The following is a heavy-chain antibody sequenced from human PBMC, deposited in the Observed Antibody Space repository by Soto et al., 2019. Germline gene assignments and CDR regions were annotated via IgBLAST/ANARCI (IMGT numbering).Heavy chain of an antibody. V-gene: IGHV5-51*01. CDR2: IFPDDSDT. J-gene: IGHJ4*02. CDR3: AILDYGSGTPHFDV. D-gene: IGHD3-10*01. Sequence: GESQKISCKVSGYSFTSYWIGWVRQMSGKGLEWMAMIFPDDSDTRYSPSFQGRVTISVDKSTSTASLQWHSLEASDTAMYYCAILDYGSGTPHFDVWGQGTPVTVPS. CDR1: GYSFTSYW.